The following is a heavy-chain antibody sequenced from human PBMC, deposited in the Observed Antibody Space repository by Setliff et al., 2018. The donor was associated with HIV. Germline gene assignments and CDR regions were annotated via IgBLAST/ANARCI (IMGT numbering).Heavy chain of an antibody. CDR1: GGSISSDNW. Sequence: PSETLSLTCAVSGGSISSDNWWTWVRQHPGKGLEWIGEIYHSEYTNYNASLKSRVSMSVDKSKNQFSLKLTSVTAADTAVYYCARGHCSGTNCYGVDYYGMDVWGQGTTVTVSS. J-gene: IGHJ6*02. D-gene: IGHD2-2*01. CDR3: ARGHCSGTNCYGVDYYGMDV. V-gene: IGHV4-4*02. CDR2: IYHSEYT.